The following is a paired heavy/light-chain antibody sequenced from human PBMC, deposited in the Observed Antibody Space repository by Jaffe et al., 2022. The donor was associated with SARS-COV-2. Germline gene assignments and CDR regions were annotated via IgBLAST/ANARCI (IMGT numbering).Light chain of an antibody. Sequence: QSALTQPRSVSGSPGQSVTISCTGTSSDVGGYNHVSWYQQHPGKAPQLMIYDVTKRPSGVPDRFSGSKSGNTASLTISWLQAEDEADYYCCSYAGDYTYVFGTGTKVTVL. CDR1: SSDVGGYNH. J-gene: IGLJ1*01. CDR3: CSYAGDYTYV. V-gene: IGLV2-11*01. CDR2: DVT.
Heavy chain of an antibody. V-gene: IGHV4-39*01. J-gene: IGHJ6*02. CDR2: ISYSGST. CDR3: ATHGGYSSGFYYYYYGLDV. D-gene: IGHD5-18*01. Sequence: QLQESGPGLVKPSETLSLTCTVSGGSITSNPYYWGWIRQPPGKGLEWIGSISYSGSTYYNPSLKSRVTISVDTSKDQFSLKLSSVTAADTAVYFCATHGGYSSGFYYYYYGLDVWGQGTTVTVSS. CDR1: GGSITSNPYY.